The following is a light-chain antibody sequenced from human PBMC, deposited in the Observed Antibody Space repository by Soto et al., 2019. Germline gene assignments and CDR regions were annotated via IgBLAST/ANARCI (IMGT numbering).Light chain of an antibody. V-gene: IGLV1-44*01. Sequence: QSALTQPPSASGTPGQSVTISCSGSSSNLGSNSVNWYQHLPGTAPKLLMYSNNQRPSGVPDRFSGSKSGTSASLAISGLQSEDEAEYYCAAWDDSLKGLVFGGGTQLTVL. CDR3: AAWDDSLKGLV. CDR2: SNN. CDR1: SSNLGSNS. J-gene: IGLJ3*02.